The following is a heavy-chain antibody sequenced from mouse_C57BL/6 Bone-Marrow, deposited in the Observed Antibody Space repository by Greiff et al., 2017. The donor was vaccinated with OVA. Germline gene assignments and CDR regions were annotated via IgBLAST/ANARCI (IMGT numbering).Heavy chain of an antibody. CDR2: IDPSDSET. Sequence: VQLQQPGAELVRPGSSVKLSCKASGYTFTSYWMHWVKQRPIRGLEWIGNIDPSDSETHYNQKFKDKATLTVDKSSSTAYMQLSSLTSEDSAVYYCALGRGVAMDYWGQGTSVTVSS. V-gene: IGHV1-52*01. CDR1: GYTFTSYW. J-gene: IGHJ4*01. CDR3: ALGRGVAMDY. D-gene: IGHD4-1*01.